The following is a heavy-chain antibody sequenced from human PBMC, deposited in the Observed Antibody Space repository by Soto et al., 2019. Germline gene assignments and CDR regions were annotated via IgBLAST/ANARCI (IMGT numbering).Heavy chain of an antibody. D-gene: IGHD5-18*01. Sequence: QVQLVQSGAEVKKPGSSVKVSCKASGGTFSSYAISWVRQAPGQGLEWMGGIIPIFGTANYAQKFQGRVTITADKSTSTAYMELSSLRSEDTAVYYCARGDVDTAMVTGAFDIWGKGTMVTVSS. V-gene: IGHV1-69*06. J-gene: IGHJ3*02. CDR1: GGTFSSYA. CDR2: IIPIFGTA. CDR3: ARGDVDTAMVTGAFDI.